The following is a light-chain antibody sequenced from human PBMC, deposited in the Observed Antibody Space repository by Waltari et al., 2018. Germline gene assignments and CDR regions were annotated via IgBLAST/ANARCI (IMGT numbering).Light chain of an antibody. CDR3: QAYDYSLRAFVV. V-gene: IGLV1-40*01. Sequence: QSVLTQPPSVSGAPGQRVTISCAESRSNLGAPYDGHWYQQLPGTAPKLLIYGNNNRPSWGPARFSGSKSDTSASLVITGLQPEDEAAYYCQAYDYSLRAFVVFGGGTKLTVL. J-gene: IGLJ2*01. CDR2: GNN. CDR1: RSNLGAPYD.